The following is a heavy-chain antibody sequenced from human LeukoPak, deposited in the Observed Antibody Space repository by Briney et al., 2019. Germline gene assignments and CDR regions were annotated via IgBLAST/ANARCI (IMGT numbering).Heavy chain of an antibody. CDR2: ISNSGSYT. CDR1: GFSFSDNY. J-gene: IGHJ4*02. Sequence: KTGRSLRLSCAASGFSFSDNYMSWIRQAPGKGLEWVSYISNSGSYTNYPDSVKGRFTISRDNAKNSLYLQMNSLRDEDTAVYYCARARGAGPGGHFDYWGQGTLVTVSS. V-gene: IGHV3-11*05. D-gene: IGHD6-19*01. CDR3: ARARGAGPGGHFDY.